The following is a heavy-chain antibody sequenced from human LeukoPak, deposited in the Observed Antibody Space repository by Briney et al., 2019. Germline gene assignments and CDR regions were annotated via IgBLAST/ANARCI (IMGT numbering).Heavy chain of an antibody. CDR3: AKEDYYDSSGYYPFDY. V-gene: IGHV3-9*01. J-gene: IGHJ4*02. Sequence: GRSLRLSCAASGFTFDDYAMHWVRHAPGKGLEWVSGISWNSGSIGYADSVKGRFTISRDNAKNSLYLQMNSLRAEDTALYYCAKEDYYDSSGYYPFDYWGQGTLVTVSS. CDR1: GFTFDDYA. D-gene: IGHD3-22*01. CDR2: ISWNSGSI.